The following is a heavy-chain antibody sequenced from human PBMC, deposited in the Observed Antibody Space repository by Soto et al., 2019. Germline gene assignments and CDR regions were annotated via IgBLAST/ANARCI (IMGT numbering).Heavy chain of an antibody. Sequence: QVQLVESGGGVVQPGRSLRLSCAASGFTFSSYGMHWVRQAPGKGLEWVAVIWYDGSNKYYADSVKGRFTISRDNSKNTEYLQMNSLRAEDTAVDYWARAWGIAAAGWGQGTLVTVSS. D-gene: IGHD6-13*01. CDR2: IWYDGSNK. CDR1: GFTFSSYG. J-gene: IGHJ4*02. V-gene: IGHV3-33*01. CDR3: ARAWGIAAAG.